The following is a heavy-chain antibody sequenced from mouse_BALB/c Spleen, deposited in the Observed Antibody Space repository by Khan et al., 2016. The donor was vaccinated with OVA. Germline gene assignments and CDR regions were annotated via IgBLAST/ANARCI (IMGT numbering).Heavy chain of an antibody. V-gene: IGHV1S81*02. CDR3: TRSGYGSFAY. CDR2: INPNTGDA. J-gene: IGHJ3*01. Sequence: QMQLEESGAELVKPGASVKLSCKASGYTFNSYYMHWVKQRPGQGLEWIGEINPNTGDANFNEKFKNKATLTVDKSSNTAFMQLSSLTSEDSAVDYCTRSGYGSFAYWGQGTLVTVSA. CDR1: GYTFNSYY. D-gene: IGHD2-2*01.